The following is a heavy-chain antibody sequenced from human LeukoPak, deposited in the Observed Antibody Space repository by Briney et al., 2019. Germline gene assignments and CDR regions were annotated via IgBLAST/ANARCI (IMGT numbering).Heavy chain of an antibody. CDR3: GRSGHYGTGV. J-gene: IGHJ6*02. CDR1: GYSFTSYW. V-gene: IGHV5-51*01. CDR2: IYAGGSDT. D-gene: IGHD3-10*01. Sequence: GESLKISCTGSGYSFTSYWIAWVRQMPGKGLEWMGIIYAGGSDTRYSPSFQGQVTISVDKSINTAYLQWRSLKASDTAMYYCGRSGHYGTGVWGQGTTVTVSS.